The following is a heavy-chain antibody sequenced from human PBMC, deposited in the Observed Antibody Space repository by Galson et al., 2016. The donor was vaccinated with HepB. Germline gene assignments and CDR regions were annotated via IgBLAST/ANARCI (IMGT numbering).Heavy chain of an antibody. CDR1: GGTFSIYA. D-gene: IGHD6-19*01. V-gene: IGHV1-69*06. CDR2: IIPIFGTA. CDR3: ARGYTSGWYWFDP. Sequence: SVKVSCKASGGTFSIYAISWVRQAPGQGLEWMGGIIPIFGTANYAQKFQGRVTITADKSTSTAYMEPTSLRSEDTAVYYCARGYTSGWYWFDPWGQGTVSPSPQ. J-gene: IGHJ5*02.